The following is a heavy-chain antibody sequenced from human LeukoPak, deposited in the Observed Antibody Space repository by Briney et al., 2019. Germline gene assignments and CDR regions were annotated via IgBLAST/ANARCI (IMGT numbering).Heavy chain of an antibody. V-gene: IGHV3-33*01. D-gene: IGHD3-22*01. Sequence: GGSLRLSCAASGFTFGRYGMHWVRQAPGKGLEWVALISYDGSNKYYADSVKGRFTISRDNSKNTLYLQMNSLRAEDTAMYYCARLLDSGGYSLSVLRYWGQGTLVTVSS. CDR3: ARLLDSGGYSLSVLRY. J-gene: IGHJ4*02. CDR2: ISYDGSNK. CDR1: GFTFGRYG.